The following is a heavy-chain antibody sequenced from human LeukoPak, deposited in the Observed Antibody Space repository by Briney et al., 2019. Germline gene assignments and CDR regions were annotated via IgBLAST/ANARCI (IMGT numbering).Heavy chain of an antibody. Sequence: SETLSLTCTVSSGSISSYYWSWIRQPPGKGLEWIGYISYSGSTNYNPSLKSRVTISVDTSKNQFSLKLSSVTAADTAVYYCARVRAGGASPIDYWGQGTLVTVSS. D-gene: IGHD3-16*01. CDR1: SGSISSYY. CDR3: ARVRAGGASPIDY. V-gene: IGHV4-59*01. CDR2: ISYSGST. J-gene: IGHJ4*02.